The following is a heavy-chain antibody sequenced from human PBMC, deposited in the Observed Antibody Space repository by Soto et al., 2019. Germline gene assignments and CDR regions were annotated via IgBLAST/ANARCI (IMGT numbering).Heavy chain of an antibody. D-gene: IGHD6-19*01. CDR2: ISSSGSTI. CDR3: EAVHYYYGMDV. CDR1: VFTFSSYE. V-gene: IGHV3-48*03. J-gene: IGHJ6*02. Sequence: GGSLRLSCAASVFTFSSYEMNWFRQAPGKGLEWVSYISSSGSTIYYADSVKGRFTISRDNAKNSLYLQMNSLRAEDTAVYYCEAVHYYYGMDVWGQGTTVTVSS.